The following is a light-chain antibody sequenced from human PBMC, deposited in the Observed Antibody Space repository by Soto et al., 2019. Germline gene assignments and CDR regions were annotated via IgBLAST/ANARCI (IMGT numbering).Light chain of an antibody. J-gene: IGKJ2*01. CDR3: QQLTNFRFT. CDR1: QGINKF. V-gene: IGKV1-9*01. Sequence: IQLTQSPSSLSASVGDRVTITCRASQGINKFLAWYQQSPGKAPQLLVYGASPLQSGVPSRFSGSGSGTDFTLTIRSLQPEDFATYYCQQLTNFRFTFGQGTKLDIK. CDR2: GAS.